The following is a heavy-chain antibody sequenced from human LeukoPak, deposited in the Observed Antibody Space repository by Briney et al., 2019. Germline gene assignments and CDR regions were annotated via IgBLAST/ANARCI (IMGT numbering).Heavy chain of an antibody. CDR1: GGSISSYY. V-gene: IGHV4-39*01. Sequence: SETLSLTCTVSGGSISSYYWSWIRQPPGKGLEWIGSIYYSGSTYYNPSLKSRVTISVDTSKNQFSLKLSSVTAAATAVYYCASQYYDYVWGSYRFGAFDIWGQGTMVTVSS. J-gene: IGHJ3*02. CDR2: IYYSGST. D-gene: IGHD3-16*02. CDR3: ASQYYDYVWGSYRFGAFDI.